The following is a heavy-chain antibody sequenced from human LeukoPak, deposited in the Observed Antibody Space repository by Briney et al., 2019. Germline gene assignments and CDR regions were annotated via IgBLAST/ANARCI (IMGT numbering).Heavy chain of an antibody. Sequence: PSETLSLTCAVYGGSFSGYYWSWIRQPPGKGLEWIGEINHSGSTNYNPSLKSRVTISVDTSKNQFSQKLSSVTAADTAVYYCARIREQWLAPGGYDYWGQGTLVTVSS. CDR3: ARIREQWLAPGGYDY. CDR1: GGSFSGYY. CDR2: INHSGST. J-gene: IGHJ4*02. D-gene: IGHD6-19*01. V-gene: IGHV4-34*01.